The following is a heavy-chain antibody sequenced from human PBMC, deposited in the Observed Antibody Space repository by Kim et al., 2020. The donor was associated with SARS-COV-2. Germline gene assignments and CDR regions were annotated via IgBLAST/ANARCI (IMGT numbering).Heavy chain of an antibody. J-gene: IGHJ4*02. CDR3: AKDRGSSWFHFDY. Sequence: CADSGKGRFTNTRDNSKSTLYLQMNSLRAEDTAVYYCAKDRGSSWFHFDYWGQGTLVTVSS. D-gene: IGHD6-13*01. V-gene: IGHV3-23*01.